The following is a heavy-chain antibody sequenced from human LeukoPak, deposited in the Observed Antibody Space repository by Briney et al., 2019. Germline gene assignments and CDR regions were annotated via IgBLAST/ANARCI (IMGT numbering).Heavy chain of an antibody. CDR1: GFTFSSYG. CDR2: ISYDGSNK. J-gene: IGHJ4*02. V-gene: IGHV3-30*18. D-gene: IGHD5-18*01. CDR3: AKGYVDTDYFDY. Sequence: PGRSLRLSCAASGFTFSSYGTHWVRQAPGKGLEWVAVISYDGSNKYYADSVEGRFTISRDNSKNTLYLQMNSLRAEDTAVYYCAKGYVDTDYFDYWGQGTLVTVSS.